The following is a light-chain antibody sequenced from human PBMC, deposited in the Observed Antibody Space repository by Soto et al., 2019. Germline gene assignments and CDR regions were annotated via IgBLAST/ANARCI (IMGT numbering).Light chain of an antibody. V-gene: IGKV3-20*01. CDR1: QSVSSSY. Sequence: EIVMTQSPATLSVSPGERVTLSCRASQSVSSSYLTWCQQKPGQAPRLLIYGASSRATGIPDRFSGSGSGTDFTLTISRLEPEDFAVYYCQQYGSSPRTFGQGTKVDIK. CDR3: QQYGSSPRT. J-gene: IGKJ1*01. CDR2: GAS.